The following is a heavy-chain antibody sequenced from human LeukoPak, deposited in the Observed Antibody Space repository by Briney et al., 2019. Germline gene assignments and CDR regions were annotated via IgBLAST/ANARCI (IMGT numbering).Heavy chain of an antibody. Sequence: PSETLSLTCTVSGGSISNYYWSWIRQPPGKGLEWIGYIHYSGSTNYNPSLKSRVTISVDTSKNQFSLKLSSVTAADTAVYYCARGGATVTGYYYYYYMDVWGKGTTVTVSS. CDR2: IHYSGST. J-gene: IGHJ6*03. V-gene: IGHV4-59*01. CDR3: ARGGATVTGYYYYYYMDV. D-gene: IGHD4-17*01. CDR1: GGSISNYY.